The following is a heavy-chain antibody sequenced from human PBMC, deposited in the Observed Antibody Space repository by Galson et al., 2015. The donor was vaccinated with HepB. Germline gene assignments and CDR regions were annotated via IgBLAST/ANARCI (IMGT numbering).Heavy chain of an antibody. V-gene: IGHV3-23*01. D-gene: IGHD2-15*01. CDR3: AKATSGTCSGANCYYFDF. CDR2: FSGPVATT. Sequence: SLRLPCAASGFTFSSYAMSWVRQTPEKGLEWVSTFSGPVATTYHAASVKGRFTISRDNSKNTLSLQMNGLRADDTAVYYCAKATSGTCSGANCYYFDFWGQGALVTVSS. CDR1: GFTFSSYA. J-gene: IGHJ4*02.